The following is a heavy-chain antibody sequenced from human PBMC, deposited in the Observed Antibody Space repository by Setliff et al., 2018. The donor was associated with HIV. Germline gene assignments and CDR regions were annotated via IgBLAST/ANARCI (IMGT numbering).Heavy chain of an antibody. J-gene: IGHJ6*02. CDR1: GGSISSGDYF. CDR2: IYYSGST. D-gene: IGHD6-19*01. V-gene: IGHV4-30-4*08. CDR3: ARDLYSSGWYGLYYYGMDV. Sequence: TLSLTCTVSGGSISSGDYFLSWIRQAPGKGLEWIGCIYYSGSTYYNPSLKSRVTISVDTSKNQFSLKLSTVTAADTAVYYCARDLYSSGWYGLYYYGMDVWGQGTTVTVSS.